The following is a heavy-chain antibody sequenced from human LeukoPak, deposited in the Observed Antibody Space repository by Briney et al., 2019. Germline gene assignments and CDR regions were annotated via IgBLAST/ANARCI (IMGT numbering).Heavy chain of an antibody. CDR1: GFTFSSYA. CDR2: FSGRGGGT. J-gene: IGHJ4*02. V-gene: IGHV3-23*01. CDR3: AKDQEGGSYFDY. D-gene: IGHD1-26*01. Sequence: GGSLRLSCTASGFTFSSYAMSWVRQAPGKGLEWVSGFSGRGGGTQYADSVKGRFTISRDNSKNTLYLQMNSLRVEDTAVYYRAKDQEGGSYFDYWGQGTLVTVSS.